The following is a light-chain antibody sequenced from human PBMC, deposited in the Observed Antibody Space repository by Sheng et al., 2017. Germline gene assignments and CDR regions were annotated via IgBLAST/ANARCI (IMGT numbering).Light chain of an antibody. CDR2: DAS. J-gene: IGKJ1*01. CDR1: QGVGSA. V-gene: IGKV1-13*02. CDR3: QQFHSSPT. Sequence: IQLTQSPSSLSVSVGDRVTITCRASQGVGSALAWYQQKSGEPPSLLIFDASVLERGVPSRFSGTGSGTVFTLTIDSLRPEDFAIYYCQQFHSSPTFGQGTRVEL.